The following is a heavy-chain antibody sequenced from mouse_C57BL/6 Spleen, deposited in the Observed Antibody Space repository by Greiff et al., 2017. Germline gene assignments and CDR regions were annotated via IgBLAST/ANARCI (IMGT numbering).Heavy chain of an antibody. CDR2: IYPGSGST. CDR3: ASRYSYYSFDD. V-gene: IGHV1-55*01. CDR1: GYTFTGYW. J-gene: IGHJ2*01. Sequence: QVQLQQSGAELVKPGASVKMSCKASGYTFTGYWITWVKQRPGQGLEWIGDIYPGSGSTNYNEKFKSKATLTVDTSSSTAYMQLRSLTSEDSAVYYCASRYSYYSFDDWGKGTTVTVAA. D-gene: IGHD2-12*01.